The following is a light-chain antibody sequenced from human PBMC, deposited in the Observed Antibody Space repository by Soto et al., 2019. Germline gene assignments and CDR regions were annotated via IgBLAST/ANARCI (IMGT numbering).Light chain of an antibody. CDR1: SSDVGDDGF. J-gene: IGLJ3*02. Sequence: QSVLTQPASVSGSPGQSITISCSETSSDVGDDGFVSWYQQYPGKAPKLMIYKVSNRPSGVSNRFSGSRSANTASLTISGLQSEDEADYYCSSYTQRYIWVFGGGTKLTVL. CDR3: SSYTQRYIWV. CDR2: KVS. V-gene: IGLV2-14*01.